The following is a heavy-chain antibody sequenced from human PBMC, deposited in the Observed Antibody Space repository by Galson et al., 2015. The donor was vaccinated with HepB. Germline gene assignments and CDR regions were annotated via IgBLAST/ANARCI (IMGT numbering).Heavy chain of an antibody. Sequence: SLRLSCAASGFTFSSYAMSWVRQAPGKGLEWVSAISVIGGRTYYADAVKGRFNICRDNYKNTLYQQKNSLRAENTAEYYCAKEYYDILTGYYVFDYWGQGTLFTVSS. CDR2: ISVIGGRT. CDR1: GFTFSSYA. D-gene: IGHD3-9*01. J-gene: IGHJ4*02. V-gene: IGHV3-23*01. CDR3: AKEYYDILTGYYVFDY.